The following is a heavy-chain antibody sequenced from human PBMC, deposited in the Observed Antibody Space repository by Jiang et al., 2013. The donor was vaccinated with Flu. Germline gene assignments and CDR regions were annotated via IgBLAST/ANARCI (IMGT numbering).Heavy chain of an antibody. D-gene: IGHD3-22*01. Sequence: GPGLVKPSQTLSLTCTVSGGSISSGGYYWSWIRQHPGKGLEWIGYIYYSGSTYYNPSLKSRVTISVDTSKNQFSLKLSSVTAADTAVYYCARDYRKITMIVVAYFDYWGQGTLVTVSS. CDR2: IYYSGST. V-gene: IGHV4-31*03. CDR1: GGSISSGGYY. J-gene: IGHJ4*02. CDR3: ARDYRKITMIVVAYFDY.